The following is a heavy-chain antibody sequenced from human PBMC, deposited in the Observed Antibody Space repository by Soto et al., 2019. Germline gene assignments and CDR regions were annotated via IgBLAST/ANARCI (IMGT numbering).Heavy chain of an antibody. V-gene: IGHV3-7*01. D-gene: IGHD1-1*01. CDR1: GFIFRNYW. J-gene: IGHJ3*02. Sequence: EVQLVESGGGLVQPGGSLRLSCAASGFIFRNYWMSWVRQAPGKGLEWVANIKQDGSERNYVDAVEGRFTISRDNAENSLFLQMNSLRAEDTAVYYCARDLPRWERAFDIWGQGTRVTVSS. CDR2: IKQDGSER. CDR3: ARDLPRWERAFDI.